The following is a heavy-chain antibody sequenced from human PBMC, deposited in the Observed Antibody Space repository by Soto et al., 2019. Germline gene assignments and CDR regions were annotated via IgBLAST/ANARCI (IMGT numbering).Heavy chain of an antibody. CDR1: GYTFTSYG. D-gene: IGHD3-10*01. Sequence: ASVKVSCKASGYTFTSYGISWVRQAPGQGREWMGWISAYNGNTNYAQKLQGRVTMTTDTSTSTAYMELRSLRSDDTAVYYCARDLTLDYYGSGTHGGYWGQGXLVTVSS. J-gene: IGHJ4*02. V-gene: IGHV1-18*01. CDR2: ISAYNGNT. CDR3: ARDLTLDYYGSGTHGGY.